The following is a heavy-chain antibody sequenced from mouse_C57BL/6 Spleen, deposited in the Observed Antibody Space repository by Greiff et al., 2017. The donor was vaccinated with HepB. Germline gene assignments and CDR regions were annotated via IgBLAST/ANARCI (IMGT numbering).Heavy chain of an antibody. CDR1: GFNIKDDY. CDR3: TTFRWLPAWFAY. J-gene: IGHJ3*01. D-gene: IGHD2-3*01. V-gene: IGHV14-4*01. CDR2: IDPENGDT. Sequence: EVQLQQSGAELVRPGASVKLSCTASGFNIKDDYMHWVKQRPEQGLEWIGWIDPENGDTEYASKFQGKATITADTSSNTAYLQLSSLTSEDTAVYCCTTFRWLPAWFAYWGQGTLVTVSA.